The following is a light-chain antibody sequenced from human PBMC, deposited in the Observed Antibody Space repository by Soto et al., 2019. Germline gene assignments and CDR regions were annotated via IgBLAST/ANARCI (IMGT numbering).Light chain of an antibody. CDR3: QQGSNWPRT. CDR1: QSISSY. CDR2: DTS. J-gene: IGKJ1*01. Sequence: EFVLTQSPGTLSLSPGERATLSCRASQSISSYLAWYQQKPGQPPRLLIHDTSNRATGIPARFSGSGSGTDFTLTISNLEPEDFAVYYCQQGSNWPRTFGQGTKVEIK. V-gene: IGKV3-11*01.